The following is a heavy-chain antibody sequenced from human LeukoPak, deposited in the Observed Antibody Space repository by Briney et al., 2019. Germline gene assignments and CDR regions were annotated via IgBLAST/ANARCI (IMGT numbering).Heavy chain of an antibody. J-gene: IGHJ4*02. CDR2: ISGSGGNT. D-gene: IGHD6-19*01. Sequence: GGSLRLSCVASGFTFSSYAMSWVRQASGKGLEWVSAISGSGGNTYYADSVKGRLTISRDNSKNTLYLQMNSLRAEDTAVYYCAKLYSSGWLPDFDYWGQGTLVTVSS. V-gene: IGHV3-23*01. CDR1: GFTFSSYA. CDR3: AKLYSSGWLPDFDY.